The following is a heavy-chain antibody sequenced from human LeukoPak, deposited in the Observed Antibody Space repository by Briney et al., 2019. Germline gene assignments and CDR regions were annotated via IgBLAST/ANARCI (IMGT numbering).Heavy chain of an antibody. D-gene: IGHD3-3*01. CDR3: ARGPLRFLEWLFDY. CDR1: GYTFTSYD. V-gene: IGHV1-8*03. CDR2: MNPNSGNT. J-gene: IGHJ4*02. Sequence: GASVKVSCKASGYTFTSYDINWVRQATGQGLEWMGWMNPNSGNTGYAQKFQGRVTITRNTSISTAYMELSSLRSEDTAVYYCARGPLRFLEWLFDYWGQGTLVTVSS.